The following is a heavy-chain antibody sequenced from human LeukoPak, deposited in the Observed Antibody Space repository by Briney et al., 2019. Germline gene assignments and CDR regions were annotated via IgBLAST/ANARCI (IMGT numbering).Heavy chain of an antibody. Sequence: HPGGSLRLSCAASGFTLSSFSMHWVRQSSGRGLEYASAINYKGGPTYYADSVKGRFTISRDNSKNTLYLQMASLRDEDMGVYYCARVGPATAFDYWGQGTQVTVSS. CDR2: INYKGGPT. J-gene: IGHJ4*02. CDR3: ARVGPATAFDY. V-gene: IGHV3-64*02. CDR1: GFTLSSFS.